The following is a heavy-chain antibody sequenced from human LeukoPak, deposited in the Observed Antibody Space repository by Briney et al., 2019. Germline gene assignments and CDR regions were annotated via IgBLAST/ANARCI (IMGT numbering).Heavy chain of an antibody. CDR2: MNPNSGNT. D-gene: IGHD5-18*01. CDR3: ARGPRLYSYGYYYGMDV. J-gene: IGHJ6*02. CDR1: GYTFTGYY. V-gene: IGHV1-8*02. Sequence: ASVKVSCKASGYTFTGYYMHWVRQATGQGLEWMGWMNPNSGNTGYAQKFQGRVTMTRNTSISTAYMELSSLRSEDTAVYYCARGPRLYSYGYYYGMDVWGQGTTVTVSS.